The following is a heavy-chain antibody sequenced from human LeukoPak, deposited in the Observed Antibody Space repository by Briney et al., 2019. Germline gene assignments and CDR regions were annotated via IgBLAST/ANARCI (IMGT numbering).Heavy chain of an antibody. CDR3: ARYDFWSGYSYDAFDI. D-gene: IGHD3-3*01. CDR2: IYYSGST. J-gene: IGHJ3*02. Sequence: SETLSLTCTVSGGSISSYYWSWIRQPPGKGLEWIGYIYYSGSTNYNPSLKSRVTMSVDTSKNQFSLKLSSVTAADTAVYYCARYDFWSGYSYDAFDIWGQGTMVTVSS. V-gene: IGHV4-59*12. CDR1: GGSISSYY.